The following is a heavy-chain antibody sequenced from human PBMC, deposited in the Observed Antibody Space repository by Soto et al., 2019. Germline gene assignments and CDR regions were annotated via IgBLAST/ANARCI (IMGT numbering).Heavy chain of an antibody. Sequence: EVQLVESGGGLVQPGGSLRLSCAASGFTVSSNYMSWVRQAPGKGLEWVSVIYSGGTTYYADSVKGRFTISRDNSKNTLYLQMNSLRAEDTAVYYCDSAVAGTFHWGQGTLAAVSS. J-gene: IGHJ4*02. D-gene: IGHD6-19*01. CDR2: IYSGGTT. CDR3: DSAVAGTFH. CDR1: GFTVSSNY. V-gene: IGHV3-66*01.